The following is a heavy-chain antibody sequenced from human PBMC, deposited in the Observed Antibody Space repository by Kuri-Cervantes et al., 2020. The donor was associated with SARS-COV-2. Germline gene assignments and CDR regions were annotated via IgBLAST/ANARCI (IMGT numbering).Heavy chain of an antibody. V-gene: IGHV4-4*07. CDR2: IYTSGST. J-gene: IGHJ6*02. D-gene: IGHD3-3*01. Sequence: SETLSLTCTVSGRSISSYYWSWIRQPAGKGLEWIWRIYTSGSTNYNPSLKSRVTMSVDTSKNQFSLKLSSVTAADTAVYYCARDRRRDDFWSGYSIKFKYYYYGMDVWGQGTTVTVSS. CDR3: ARDRRRDDFWSGYSIKFKYYYYGMDV. CDR1: GRSISSYY.